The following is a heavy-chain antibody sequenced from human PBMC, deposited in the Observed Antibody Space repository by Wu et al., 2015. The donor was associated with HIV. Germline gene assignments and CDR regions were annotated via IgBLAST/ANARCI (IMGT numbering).Heavy chain of an antibody. V-gene: IGHV1-18*01. Sequence: QVQLVQSGAAVKKPGDSVKVSCKIFGYNLNLFGINWVRQAPGQGPEWVAWISPLNGKTNYAKKIQGRVAVTIDTPTDTVYMELRSLRSDDTAVYYRARDFVGRATVVTPGIFDYWGEGTLVTVSS. J-gene: IGHJ4*02. D-gene: IGHD4-23*01. CDR3: ARDFVGRATVVTPGIFDY. CDR2: ISPLNGKT. CDR1: GYNLNLFG.